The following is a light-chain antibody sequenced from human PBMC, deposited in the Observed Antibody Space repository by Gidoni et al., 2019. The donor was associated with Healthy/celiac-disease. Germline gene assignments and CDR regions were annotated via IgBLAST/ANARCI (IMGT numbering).Light chain of an antibody. CDR1: SSDVGSYNL. CDR2: EVS. J-gene: IGLJ2*01. V-gene: IGLV2-23*02. Sequence: QSALTQPATVSGSPGQSITISCTGSSSDVGSYNLVSWYQQYPGKAPKLMIYEVSKRPSVVSNRFSGSKSGNTSSLTISGLQAEDEADYYCCSYAGSVVFGGGTKLTVL. CDR3: CSYAGSVV.